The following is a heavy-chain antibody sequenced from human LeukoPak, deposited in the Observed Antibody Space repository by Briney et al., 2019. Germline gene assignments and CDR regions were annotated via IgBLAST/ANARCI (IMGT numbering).Heavy chain of an antibody. J-gene: IGHJ4*02. CDR3: ARDDALPNYYGSGSYYSDY. V-gene: IGHV3-20*04. Sequence: GGSLRLSCAASGFTFDDYGMSWVRHAPGKGLEWVSGINWNGGSTGYADSVKGRFTISRDNAKNSLYLQMNSLRAEDTALYYCARDDALPNYYGSGSYYSDYWGQGTLVTVSS. CDR1: GFTFDDYG. CDR2: INWNGGST. D-gene: IGHD3-10*01.